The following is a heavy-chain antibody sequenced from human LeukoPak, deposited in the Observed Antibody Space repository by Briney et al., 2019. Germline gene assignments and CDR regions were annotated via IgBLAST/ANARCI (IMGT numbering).Heavy chain of an antibody. D-gene: IGHD3-10*01. J-gene: IGHJ5*02. V-gene: IGHV4-38-2*02. CDR1: GYSINSAYY. CDR2: MYHSGIT. CDR3: ARLTPGKNWLDP. Sequence: SETLSLTCTVSGYSINSAYYWGWIRQPPGKGLEWIGTMYHSGITYYNLSLKSRVTISVDTSKNQFSLKLNSVTAADTAVYYCARLTPGKNWLDPWGHGTLVTVSS.